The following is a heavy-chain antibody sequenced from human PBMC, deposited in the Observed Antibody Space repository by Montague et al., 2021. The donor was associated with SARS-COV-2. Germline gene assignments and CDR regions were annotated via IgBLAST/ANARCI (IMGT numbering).Heavy chain of an antibody. Sequence: SISLSLSASGFTFSSYALHWVRQAPGKGPEWVAVISYNGRNTQYGDSVKGRATISRDNSKNTLYLQVNSLRTDDTAVYYCAREPKPVGYSYGYTFFEYWGQGSLVTVSS. J-gene: IGHJ4*02. D-gene: IGHD5-18*01. CDR2: ISYNGRNT. CDR1: GFTFSSYA. CDR3: AREPKPVGYSYGYTFFEY. V-gene: IGHV3-30*03.